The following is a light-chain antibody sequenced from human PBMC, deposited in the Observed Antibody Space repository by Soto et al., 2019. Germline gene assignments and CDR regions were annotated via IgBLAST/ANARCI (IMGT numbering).Light chain of an antibody. CDR1: QTISSW. Sequence: DIQMTQSPSTLSASVGDRVTITCRASQTISSWLAWYQQKPGKAPKLLIYDVSSLESGVPSRFSGSGSGTEFTLTISSLQAEDVAVYYCQQYYSTPWTFGQGTKVDIK. J-gene: IGKJ1*01. CDR3: QQYYSTPWT. CDR2: DVS. V-gene: IGKV1-5*01.